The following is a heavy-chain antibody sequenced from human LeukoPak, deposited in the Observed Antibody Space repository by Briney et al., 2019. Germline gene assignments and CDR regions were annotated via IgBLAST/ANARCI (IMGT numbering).Heavy chain of an antibody. Sequence: GGSLRLSCAASGFTFSSYSMNWVRQAPGKGLEWVSSISSSSSYIYYADSVKGRFTISRDNAKNSLYLQMNSLRAEDTAVYYCAKVQLGYSYGNFDYWGQGTLVTVSS. CDR1: GFTFSSYS. CDR2: ISSSSSYI. J-gene: IGHJ4*02. V-gene: IGHV3-21*04. CDR3: AKVQLGYSYGNFDY. D-gene: IGHD5-18*01.